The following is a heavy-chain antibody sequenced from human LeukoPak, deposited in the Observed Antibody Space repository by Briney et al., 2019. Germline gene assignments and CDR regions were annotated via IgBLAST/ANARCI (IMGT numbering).Heavy chain of an antibody. CDR1: GFTFSSYA. J-gene: IGHJ5*02. CDR2: ISSSSSTI. V-gene: IGHV3-48*01. Sequence: GGSLRLSCAASGFTFSSYAMSWVRQAPGKGLEWVSSISSSSSTIYYADSVKGRFTISRDNAKNSLYLQMNSLRAEDTAVYYCARGRYCGGDCYLNWFDPWGQGTLVTVSS. CDR3: ARGRYCGGDCYLNWFDP. D-gene: IGHD2-21*02.